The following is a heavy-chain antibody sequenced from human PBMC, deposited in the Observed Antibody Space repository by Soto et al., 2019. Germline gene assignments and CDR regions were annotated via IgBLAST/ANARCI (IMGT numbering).Heavy chain of an antibody. CDR1: GGSISSSNW. Sequence: SETLSLTCAVSGGSISSSNWWSWVRQPPGKGLEWIGEIYHSGSTNYNPSLKSRVTISVDKSRNQFSLKLSSVTAADTAVYYCARVSGSYYYGMDVWGQGTTVTVSS. CDR2: IYHSGST. CDR3: ARVSGSYYYGMDV. V-gene: IGHV4-4*02. J-gene: IGHJ6*02. D-gene: IGHD1-26*01.